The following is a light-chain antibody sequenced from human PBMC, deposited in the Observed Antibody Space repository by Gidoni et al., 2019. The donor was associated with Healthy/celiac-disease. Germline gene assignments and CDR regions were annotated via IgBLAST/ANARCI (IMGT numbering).Light chain of an antibody. CDR1: QSVSSY. V-gene: IGKV3-11*01. J-gene: IGKJ5*01. Sequence: EIVLTHSPATLSLSPGERATLSCRARQSVSSYLAWYQQKPGQAPRLLIYDASNRATGIPARFSGSGSGTDFTLTISSLGPEDFAVYDCQRRSNWPPITFGQGTRLEIK. CDR3: QRRSNWPPIT. CDR2: DAS.